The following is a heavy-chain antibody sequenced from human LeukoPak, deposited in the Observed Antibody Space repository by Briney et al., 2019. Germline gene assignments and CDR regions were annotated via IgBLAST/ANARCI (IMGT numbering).Heavy chain of an antibody. CDR1: GFTFSDFW. J-gene: IGHJ4*02. D-gene: IGHD6-19*01. CDR2: IKQDGSEK. CDR3: ARDHTVDGLVFDY. V-gene: IGHV3-7*01. Sequence: GGSLRLSCAGSGFTFSDFWMNWVRQAPGKGLEWVASIKQDGSEKYYVDSVKGRFSISRDNAKNSLHLQMNSLRAEDTAVYYCARDHTVDGLVFDYWGQGILVTVSS.